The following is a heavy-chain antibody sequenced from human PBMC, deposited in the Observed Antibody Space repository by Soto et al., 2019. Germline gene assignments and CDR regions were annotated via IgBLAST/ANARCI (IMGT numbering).Heavy chain of an antibody. CDR2: ISSSSSTI. Sequence: EVQLVESGGGLVQPGGSLGLSCAASGFTFSSYSMNWVRQAPGKGLEWVSYISSSSSTIYYADSVKGRFTISRDNAKNSLYLQMNSLRAEDTAVYYCARDVGIYGTSWGQGTLVTVSS. D-gene: IGHD2-2*01. CDR1: GFTFSSYS. V-gene: IGHV3-48*01. J-gene: IGHJ4*02. CDR3: ARDVGIYGTS.